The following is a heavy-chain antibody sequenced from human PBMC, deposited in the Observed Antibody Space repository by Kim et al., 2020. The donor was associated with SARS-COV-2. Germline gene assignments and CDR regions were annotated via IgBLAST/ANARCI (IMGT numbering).Heavy chain of an antibody. CDR1: GFTFSTHY. CDR2: IKEDASDE. D-gene: IGHD3-16*01. J-gene: IGHJ4*02. Sequence: GGSLRLSCEASGFTFSTHYMSWVRQAPGKGLEWVANIKEDASDESYADTVKGRFTISRDNARNSLYLQMNNLRVEDTAVHYCAKGWGFDNWGQGTLATVS. CDR3: AKGWGFDN. V-gene: IGHV3-7*01.